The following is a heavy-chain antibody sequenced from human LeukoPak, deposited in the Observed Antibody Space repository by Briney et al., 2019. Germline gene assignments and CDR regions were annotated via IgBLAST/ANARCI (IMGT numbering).Heavy chain of an antibody. CDR2: NHSGST. D-gene: IGHD3-3*01. V-gene: IGHV4-34*01. J-gene: IGHJ4*02. CDR3: AGRITIFGVVTTYFDY. Sequence: NHSGSTNYNPSLKSRVTISVDTSKNQFSLKLSSVTAADTAVYYCAGRITIFGVVTTYFDYWGQGTLVTVSS.